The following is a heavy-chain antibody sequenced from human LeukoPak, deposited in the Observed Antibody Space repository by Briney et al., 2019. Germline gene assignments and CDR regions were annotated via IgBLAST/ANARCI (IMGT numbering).Heavy chain of an antibody. D-gene: IGHD6-19*01. Sequence: GASVKVSCKPSGYTFTSYYMHWVRQAPGQGLEWIGIINPSGGSTGYAQKFQGRVTMTRDTSTSTVYMELSSLRSEDTAVYYCARVHRLDSSGWHWGQGTLVTVSS. CDR1: GYTFTSYY. V-gene: IGHV1-46*01. J-gene: IGHJ4*02. CDR2: INPSGGST. CDR3: ARVHRLDSSGWH.